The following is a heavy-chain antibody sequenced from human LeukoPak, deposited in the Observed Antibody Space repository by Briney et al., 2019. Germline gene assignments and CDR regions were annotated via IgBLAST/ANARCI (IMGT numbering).Heavy chain of an antibody. CDR2: IYHSGST. J-gene: IGHJ5*02. V-gene: IGHV4-30-2*01. CDR3: ARGDWFDP. CDR1: GGSISSGGYY. Sequence: PSQSLSLTCTVSGGSISSGGYYWSWIRQPPGKGLEWIGYIYHSGSTYYNPSLKSRVTISVDRSKNQFSLKLSSVTAADTAVYYCARGDWFDPWGQGTVVTVSS.